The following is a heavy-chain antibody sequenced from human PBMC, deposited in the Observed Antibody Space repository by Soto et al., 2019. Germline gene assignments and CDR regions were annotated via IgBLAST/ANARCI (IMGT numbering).Heavy chain of an antibody. Sequence: SETLSLTCTVSGGSISSGGYYWSWSRQHPGKGLEWIGYIYYSGSTYYNPSLKSRVTLSGDTSKNQFSLQLSPVTAEDTDVYYCARDVVAAAQYNWFEPWGQGTLVTVSS. CDR1: GGSISSGGYY. CDR2: IYYSGST. J-gene: IGHJ5*02. V-gene: IGHV4-31*03. D-gene: IGHD6-13*01. CDR3: ARDVVAAAQYNWFEP.